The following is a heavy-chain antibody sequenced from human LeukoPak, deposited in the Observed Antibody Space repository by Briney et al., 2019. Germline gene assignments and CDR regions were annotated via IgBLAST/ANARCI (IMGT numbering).Heavy chain of an antibody. CDR3: AHRHGVGSDAFDF. J-gene: IGHJ3*01. CDR2: IYWDDDK. D-gene: IGHD1-26*01. Sequence: SGPRLVNPTHTLTLTCSFSGFALSTSAGGVCWILQPPGKALESLAPIYWDDDKRYSPSLKTRITITKDTSKNQVVLRMTNMDPVDTATYYCAHRHGVGSDAFDFWGQGTVVTVSS. CDR1: GFALSTSAGG. V-gene: IGHV2-5*02.